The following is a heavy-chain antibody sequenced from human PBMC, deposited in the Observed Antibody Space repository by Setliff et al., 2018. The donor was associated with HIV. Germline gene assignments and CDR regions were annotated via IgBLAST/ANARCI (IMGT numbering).Heavy chain of an antibody. CDR2: IYTNGYT. CDR3: ARAPPGIQNDAFDV. J-gene: IGHJ3*01. V-gene: IGHV4-61*09. CDR1: GGSIRSGSYY. Sequence: PSETLSLTCTVSGGSIRSGSYYWTWIRQPAGKGPEWIGHIYTNGYTNYNPSLKSRVTISVDTSRDQFFLQLTSVTAADTAVYYCARAPPGIQNDAFDVWGQGTMVTVSS.